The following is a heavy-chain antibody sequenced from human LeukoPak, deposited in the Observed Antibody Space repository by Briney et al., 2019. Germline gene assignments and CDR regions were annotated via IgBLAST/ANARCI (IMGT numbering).Heavy chain of an antibody. J-gene: IGHJ5*02. V-gene: IGHV1-2*02. D-gene: IGHD2-15*01. CDR2: INPNSGGT. Sequence: GASVKVSCKASGYTFTGYYMHWVRQAPGQGLEWMGWINPNSGGTNYAQKFQGRVTMTRDTSISTAYMELSRLRSDDTAVYYCARCSGGSCYGGANWFDPWGQGTLVTVSS. CDR1: GYTFTGYY. CDR3: ARCSGGSCYGGANWFDP.